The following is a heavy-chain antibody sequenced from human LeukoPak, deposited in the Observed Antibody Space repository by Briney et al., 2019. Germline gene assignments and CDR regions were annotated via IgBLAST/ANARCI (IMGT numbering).Heavy chain of an antibody. CDR1: GGTFSSYA. Sequence: GASVKVSCKASGGTFSSYAISWVRQAPGQGLEWMGGIIPLFGTANYAQKFQGRVTITTDESTSTAYMELSSLRSEDTAVYYCARGSFRRLYYYYMDVWGKGTTVTVSS. V-gene: IGHV1-69*05. D-gene: IGHD5-12*01. CDR2: IIPLFGTA. J-gene: IGHJ6*03. CDR3: ARGSFRRLYYYYMDV.